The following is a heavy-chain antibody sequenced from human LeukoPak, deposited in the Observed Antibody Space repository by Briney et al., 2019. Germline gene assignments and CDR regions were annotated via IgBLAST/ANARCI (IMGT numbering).Heavy chain of an antibody. CDR1: GGTFSSYA. D-gene: IGHD6-19*01. J-gene: IGHJ4*02. CDR2: IIPIFGTA. V-gene: IGHV1-69*13. CDR3: ARVKGSLWLVL. Sequence: ASVKVSCKASGGTFSSYAISWVRQAPGQGLEWMGGIIPIFGTANYAQKFQGRVTITADESTSTAYMELRSLRSDDTAVYYCARVKGSLWLVLWGQGTLVTVSS.